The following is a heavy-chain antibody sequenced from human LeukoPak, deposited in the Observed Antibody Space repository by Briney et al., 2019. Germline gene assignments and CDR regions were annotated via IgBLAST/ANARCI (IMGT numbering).Heavy chain of an antibody. CDR3: AGIAVAGTADY. CDR1: GFTFSSYG. V-gene: IGHV3-33*01. J-gene: IGHJ4*02. Sequence: GGSLRLSCAASGFTFSSYGMHWVRQAPGKGLEWVAVIWYDGSNKYYADSVKGRFTISRDNSKNTLYLQMNSLRAEDTAVYYCAGIAVAGTADYWGQGTLVTVSS. D-gene: IGHD6-19*01. CDR2: IWYDGSNK.